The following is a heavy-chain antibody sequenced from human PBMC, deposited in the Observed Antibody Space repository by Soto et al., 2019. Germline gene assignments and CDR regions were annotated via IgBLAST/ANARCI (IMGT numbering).Heavy chain of an antibody. Sequence: ASVKVSCKASGYTFTSYGISWVRQAPGQGLEWMGWISAYNGNTNYAQKLQGRVTMTTDTSTSTAYMELRSLRSDDTAVYYCAGSPGLSRISGTTLGAWGQGTLVTVSS. CDR1: GYTFTSYG. CDR3: AGSPGLSRISGTTLGA. V-gene: IGHV1-18*01. CDR2: ISAYNGNT. J-gene: IGHJ5*01. D-gene: IGHD1-7*01.